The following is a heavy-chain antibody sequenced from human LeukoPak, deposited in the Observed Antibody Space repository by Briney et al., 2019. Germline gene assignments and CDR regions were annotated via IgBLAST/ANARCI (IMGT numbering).Heavy chain of an antibody. CDR1: GFTVSSNY. V-gene: IGHV3-53*01. Sequence: PGGSLRLSCAASGFTVSSNYISWVRQAPGKGLEWVSVIYSGGSTYYADSVKGRFTISRDNSKNTLYLQMNSLRAEDTAVYYCARARPSLFYYDSSGYYYFDYWGQGTLVTVSS. J-gene: IGHJ4*02. D-gene: IGHD3-22*01. CDR2: IYSGGST. CDR3: ARARPSLFYYDSSGYYYFDY.